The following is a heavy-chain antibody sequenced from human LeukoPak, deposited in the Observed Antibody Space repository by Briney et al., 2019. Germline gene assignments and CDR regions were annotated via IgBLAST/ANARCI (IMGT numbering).Heavy chain of an antibody. D-gene: IGHD6-19*01. CDR1: GGSFSGYY. V-gene: IGHV4-34*01. Sequence: SETLSLTCAVYGGSFSGYYWSWIRQPPGKGLEWIGEINHSGSTNYNPSLKSRVTISVDTSKNQFSLKLSSVTAADTAVYYCARHRSRFIAVAGTSHWGQGTLVTVSS. J-gene: IGHJ4*02. CDR2: INHSGST. CDR3: ARHRSRFIAVAGTSH.